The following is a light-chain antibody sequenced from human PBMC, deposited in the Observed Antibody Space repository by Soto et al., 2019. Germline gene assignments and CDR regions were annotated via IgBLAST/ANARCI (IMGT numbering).Light chain of an antibody. V-gene: IGKV3-15*01. CDR2: GAS. J-gene: IGKJ4*01. Sequence: EIVMTQSPDSLSVSPGERATLSCRASQDVKKDAAWYQQKHGQPPRLLIYGASTRATDVPARFSGSGSGTDSSLTINSLQFDDSAVYYCQQYNIWGSFGGGAKVEIK. CDR1: QDVKKD. CDR3: QQYNIWGS.